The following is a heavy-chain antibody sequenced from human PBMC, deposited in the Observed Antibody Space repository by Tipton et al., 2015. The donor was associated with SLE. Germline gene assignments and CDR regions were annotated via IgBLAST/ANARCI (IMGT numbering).Heavy chain of an antibody. V-gene: IGHV3-23*01. Sequence: SLRLSCAASGFTFSSYAMSWVRQAPGKGLEWVSAISGSGGSTYYADSVKGRFTISRDNSKNTLYLQMNSLRAEDTAVYYCAKDAAAAGRPRGEDYYYYGMDVWGQGTTVTVSS. J-gene: IGHJ6*02. CDR2: ISGSGGST. D-gene: IGHD6-13*01. CDR3: AKDAAAAGRPRGEDYYYYGMDV. CDR1: GFTFSSYA.